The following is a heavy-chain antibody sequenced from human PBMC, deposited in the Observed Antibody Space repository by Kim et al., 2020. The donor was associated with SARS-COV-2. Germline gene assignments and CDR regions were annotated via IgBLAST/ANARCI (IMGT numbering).Heavy chain of an antibody. D-gene: IGHD4-17*01. CDR1: GGSVSPYY. CDR2: IYYEGST. Sequence: SETLSLTCTVSGGSVSPYYWSWIRQPPGKGLEWIAYIYYEGSTNYNPSLNGRVTISIDTSRYQFSMRLRSAPATDSGGYYCARLAYGDSNEADAFDIWGQGTLVTVSS. CDR3: ARLAYGDSNEADAFDI. V-gene: IGHV4-59*08. J-gene: IGHJ3*02.